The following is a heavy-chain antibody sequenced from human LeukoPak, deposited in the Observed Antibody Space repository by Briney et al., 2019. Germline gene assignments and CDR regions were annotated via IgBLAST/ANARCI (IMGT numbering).Heavy chain of an antibody. Sequence: VASVKVSCKASGYAFTGYYMYWVRQAPGQGLEWMGWINPNSGDTNYAQMFQGRVTMTRDTSISTAYMELSRLTSDDTAVYYYARATGWLPFDYWGQGTLVTVSS. J-gene: IGHJ4*02. CDR1: GYAFTGYY. CDR2: INPNSGDT. D-gene: IGHD1-1*01. V-gene: IGHV1-2*02. CDR3: ARATGWLPFDY.